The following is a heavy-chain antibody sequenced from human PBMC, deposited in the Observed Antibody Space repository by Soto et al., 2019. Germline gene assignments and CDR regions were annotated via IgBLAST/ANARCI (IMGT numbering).Heavy chain of an antibody. J-gene: IGHJ4*02. CDR1: GFTFSSYA. Sequence: PGGSLRLSCAASGFTFSSYAMSWVRQAPGKGLEWVSAISGSGGSTYYADSVKGRFTISRDNSKNTLYLQMNSLRAEDTAVYYCAKDDTIVVVIAIFDYWGQGTLVTVSS. CDR3: AKDDTIVVVIAIFDY. V-gene: IGHV3-23*01. D-gene: IGHD3-22*01. CDR2: ISGSGGST.